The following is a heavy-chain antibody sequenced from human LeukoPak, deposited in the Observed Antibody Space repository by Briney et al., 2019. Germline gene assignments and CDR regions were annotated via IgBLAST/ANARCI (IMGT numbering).Heavy chain of an antibody. CDR1: GGTFSSYA. J-gene: IGHJ4*02. Sequence: GASVKVSCKASGGTFSSYAISWVRQAPGQGLEWMGRIIPILGIANYAQKFQGRVTITADKSTSTAYMELSSLRSEDTAVYYCARTPYYYDSSGSYYFDYWGQGTLVTVSS. D-gene: IGHD3-22*01. CDR2: IIPILGIA. CDR3: ARTPYYYDSSGSYYFDY. V-gene: IGHV1-69*04.